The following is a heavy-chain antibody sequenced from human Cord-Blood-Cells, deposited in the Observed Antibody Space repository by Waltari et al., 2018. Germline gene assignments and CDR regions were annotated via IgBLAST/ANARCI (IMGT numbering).Heavy chain of an antibody. CDR3: ARESGYSYGYYFDY. J-gene: IGHJ4*02. CDR2: IYSGGST. CDR1: GFTVSSNY. D-gene: IGHD5-18*01. V-gene: IGHV3-53*01. Sequence: EVQLVESGGGLIQPGGSLRLSCTASGFTVSSNYMSWVRQAPGEGLEWVSVIYSGGSTYYADSVKGRFTISRDNSKNTLYLQMNSLRAEDTAVYYCARESGYSYGYYFDYWGQGTLVTVSS.